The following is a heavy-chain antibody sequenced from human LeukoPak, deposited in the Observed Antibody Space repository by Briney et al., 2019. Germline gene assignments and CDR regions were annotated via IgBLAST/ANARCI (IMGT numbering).Heavy chain of an antibody. CDR1: AFSFNTYG. Sequence: GGSLRLSCATSAFSFNTYGMHWVRQAPGKGLQWVAFVRYNGNDQYYADSVKGRFTISRDNSKNTLYLQMNSLRAEDTAVYYCAKDEADYDSSGYYPDPIWGQGTMVTVSS. D-gene: IGHD3-22*01. V-gene: IGHV3-30*02. J-gene: IGHJ3*02. CDR3: AKDEADYDSSGYYPDPI. CDR2: VRYNGNDQ.